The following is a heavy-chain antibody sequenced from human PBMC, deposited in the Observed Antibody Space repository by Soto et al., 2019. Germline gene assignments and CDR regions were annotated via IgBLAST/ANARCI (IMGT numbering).Heavy chain of an antibody. CDR3: ARLNNDFWIGYNYYYGMDV. Sequence: ASVKVSCKASGYTFTSYDINWVRQATGQGLEWMGWMNPNSGNTGYAQKFQGRVTMTRNTSISTAYMELSSLRSEDTAVYYCARLNNDFWIGYNYYYGMDVWGQVTTVTVSS. CDR2: MNPNSGNT. J-gene: IGHJ6*02. D-gene: IGHD3-3*01. V-gene: IGHV1-8*01. CDR1: GYTFTSYD.